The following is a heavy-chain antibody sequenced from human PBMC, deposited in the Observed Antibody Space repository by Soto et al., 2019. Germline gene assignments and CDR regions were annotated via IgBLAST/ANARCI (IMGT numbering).Heavy chain of an antibody. Sequence: PGGSLRLSCAASGFTVSSNYMSWVRQAPGKGLEWVSYISTTSSTIYYADSVKGRFTISRDNAKNSLYLQMNSLRDEDTAIYYCAREYSSSSGRGMDVWGQGNMVTVSS. V-gene: IGHV3-48*02. CDR2: ISTTSSTI. D-gene: IGHD6-6*01. J-gene: IGHJ6*02. CDR1: GFTVSSNY. CDR3: AREYSSSSGRGMDV.